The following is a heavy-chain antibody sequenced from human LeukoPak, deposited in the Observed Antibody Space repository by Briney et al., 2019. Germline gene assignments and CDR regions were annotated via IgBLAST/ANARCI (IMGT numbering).Heavy chain of an antibody. J-gene: IGHJ4*02. V-gene: IGHV4-39*01. CDR3: AICRKFYCDSSGHCNYFDY. Sequence: PSETLPLTCSVSGSSINSSSDYWGWIRQPPGKGLEWIGSIYYSGRTYYNLSLKSRVTMSVDTSKNQFSLQLSSVTGAETAVYYWAICRKFYCDSSGHCNYFDYWGQGTLVTVSS. D-gene: IGHD3-22*01. CDR1: GSSINSSSDY. CDR2: IYYSGRT.